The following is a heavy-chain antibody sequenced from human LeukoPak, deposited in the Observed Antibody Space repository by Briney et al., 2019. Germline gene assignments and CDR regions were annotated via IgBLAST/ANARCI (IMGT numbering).Heavy chain of an antibody. CDR2: VFYSGNT. J-gene: IGHJ3*01. CDR3: ARGLPGRDAFDV. D-gene: IGHD3-16*01. CDR1: GGSISSFY. Sequence: SETLSLTCTVSGGSISSFYWNWIRQPPEKGLEWVGYVFYSGNTNYNPSLGSRVTISEDTSKNQFSLNLNSLTAADTAVYYCARGLPGRDAFDVWGQGTVVTVSS. V-gene: IGHV4-59*13.